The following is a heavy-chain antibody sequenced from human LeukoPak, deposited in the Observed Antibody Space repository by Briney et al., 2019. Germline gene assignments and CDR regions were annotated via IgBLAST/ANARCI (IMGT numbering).Heavy chain of an antibody. CDR1: GFTVSSNY. V-gene: IGHV3-66*02. J-gene: IGHJ3*01. Sequence: GGSLRLSXAASGFTVSSNYMSWVRQAPGKGLEWVSVIYSGGSTYYSDSVKGRFTISRDNSKNTLYLQMNSLRAEDTAVYYCARDSSGYDAFDFWGQGTMVTVFS. CDR2: IYSGGST. D-gene: IGHD3-22*01. CDR3: ARDSSGYDAFDF.